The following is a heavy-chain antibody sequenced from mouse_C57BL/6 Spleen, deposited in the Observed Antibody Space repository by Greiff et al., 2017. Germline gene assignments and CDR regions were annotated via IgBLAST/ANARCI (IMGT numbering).Heavy chain of an antibody. CDR3: ARQYYGSSSFAY. CDR1: GYTFTDYY. Sequence: QVQLQQSGAELVRPGASVKLSCKASGYTFTDYYINWVKQRPGQGLEWIARIYPGSGNTYYNEKFKGKATLTAEKSSSTAYMQLSSLTSEDSAVYFCARQYYGSSSFAYWGQGTLVTVSA. CDR2: IYPGSGNT. J-gene: IGHJ3*01. D-gene: IGHD1-1*01. V-gene: IGHV1-76*01.